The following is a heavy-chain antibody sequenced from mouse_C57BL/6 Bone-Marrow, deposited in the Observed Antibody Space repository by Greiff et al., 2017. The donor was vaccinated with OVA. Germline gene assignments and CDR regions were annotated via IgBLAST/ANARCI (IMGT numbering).Heavy chain of an antibody. CDR1: GYTFTNYG. Sequence: VQLQESGPELAKPGASVKLSCKASGYTFTNYGISWVKQRTGQGLEWIGEIYPRSGGTCYNEKFKGKATLTADKSSSTAYMELRSLTSEDSAVYFGASCAITTVAPFAYWGQGTMLTVSA. CDR2: IYPRSGGT. D-gene: IGHD1-1*01. J-gene: IGHJ3*01. V-gene: IGHV1-81*01. CDR3: ASCAITTVAPFAY.